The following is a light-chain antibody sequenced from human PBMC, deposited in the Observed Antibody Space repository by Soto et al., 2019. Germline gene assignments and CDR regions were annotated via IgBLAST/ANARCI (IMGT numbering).Light chain of an antibody. Sequence: IVMTQSPATLSVSPGERATLSCRASQSVSSSYLAWYRQKPGQAPKLLIHGASTRATGIPDRFSGSGSGTDFTLTISRLEPEDFAVYYCQLYGSSPKTFCQGTKVDIK. V-gene: IGKV3-20*01. CDR2: GAS. CDR3: QLYGSSPKT. J-gene: IGKJ1*01. CDR1: QSVSSSY.